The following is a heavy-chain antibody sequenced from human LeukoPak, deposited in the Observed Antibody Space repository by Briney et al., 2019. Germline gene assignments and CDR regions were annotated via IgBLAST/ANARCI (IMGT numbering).Heavy chain of an antibody. Sequence: ASVKVSCKASGYTFTSYGISWVRQAPGQWLDWMGWISAYNGNTNYAQKLQGRVTMTTETSTSTAYMELRSLRADDTAVYYCARDLKPGYYGSGTPGLFDYWGQGTLVTVSS. CDR1: GYTFTSYG. CDR3: ARDLKPGYYGSGTPGLFDY. V-gene: IGHV1-18*01. J-gene: IGHJ4*02. D-gene: IGHD3-10*01. CDR2: ISAYNGNT.